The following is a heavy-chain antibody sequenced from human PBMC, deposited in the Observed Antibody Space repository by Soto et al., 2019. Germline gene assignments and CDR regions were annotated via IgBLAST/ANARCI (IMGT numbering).Heavy chain of an antibody. Sequence: QLQLQESRPGLVKPSETLSLTCTVSGGSISSSSYYWGWIRQPPGKGLEWIGSIYYSGSTYYKPSLKSRVTISVDTSKNQFSLKLSSVTVADTAVYYCARIPYSSYYFDYWGQGTLVTVSS. CDR3: ARIPYSSYYFDY. D-gene: IGHD2-15*01. CDR1: GGSISSSSYY. J-gene: IGHJ4*02. CDR2: IYYSGST. V-gene: IGHV4-39*01.